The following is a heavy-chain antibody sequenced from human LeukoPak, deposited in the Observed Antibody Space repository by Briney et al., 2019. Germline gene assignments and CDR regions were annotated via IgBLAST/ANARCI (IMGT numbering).Heavy chain of an antibody. CDR2: VSSSGST. CDR3: ARGTLRGANGAYGMDV. V-gene: IGHV4-59*01. Sequence: SETLSLTCTVSSGSISNYYWSWIRQPPGKGLEWIGYVSSSGSTKYNPSLIGRVTISVDTSKNQFSLRLTSVTSTDTAVYYCARGTLRGANGAYGMDVWGQGTTVTVSS. D-gene: IGHD2-8*01. J-gene: IGHJ6*02. CDR1: SGSISNYY.